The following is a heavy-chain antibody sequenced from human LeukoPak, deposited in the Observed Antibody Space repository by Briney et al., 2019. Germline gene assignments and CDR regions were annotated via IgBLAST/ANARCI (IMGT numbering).Heavy chain of an antibody. CDR2: IKSKSDGGTT. CDR1: GFTFSNSY. V-gene: IGHV3-15*01. CDR3: TTDPFLPTDY. J-gene: IGHJ4*02. Sequence: PGGSLRLSCAASGFTFSNSYMSWVRQAPGKGLEWVGRIKSKSDGGTTDYAAPVKGRFTISRDDSKKTLFLQMNSLKTEDTGMYYCTTDPFLPTDYWGQGTLVTVSS.